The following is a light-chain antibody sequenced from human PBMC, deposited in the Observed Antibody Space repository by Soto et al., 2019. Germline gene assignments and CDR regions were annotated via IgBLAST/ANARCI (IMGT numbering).Light chain of an antibody. Sequence: SYELTQPPSVSVAPGQTAKITCGGDKIGSKIVHWYKQRPGQAPVAVVYDDGDRPSGIPERFSGSNSGNTATLTISRVEAGDEADYYCQVWDSTSDHYVFGTGTKVTV. CDR2: DDG. CDR1: KIGSKI. J-gene: IGLJ1*01. V-gene: IGLV3-21*02. CDR3: QVWDSTSDHYV.